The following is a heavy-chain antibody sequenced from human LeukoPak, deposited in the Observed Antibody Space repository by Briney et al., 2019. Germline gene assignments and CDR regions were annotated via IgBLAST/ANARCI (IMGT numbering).Heavy chain of an antibody. V-gene: IGHV4-59*01. CDR2: IYNSGRT. CDR1: GSSITSSSY. CDR3: AREVGDAFDI. D-gene: IGHD1-26*01. Sequence: SETLSLTCTVSGSSITSSSYWVWIRQPPGKGLQCIGYIYNSGRTNYDPSLKSRVTISVDTSKNQFSLKLTSVTAADTAVYYCAREVGDAFDIWGQGTVVTVSS. J-gene: IGHJ3*02.